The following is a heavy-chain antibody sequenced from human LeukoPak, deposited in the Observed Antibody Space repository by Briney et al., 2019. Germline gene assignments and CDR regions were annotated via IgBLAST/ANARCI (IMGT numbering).Heavy chain of an antibody. CDR1: GYDFINYG. Sequence: GASVKVSCKASGYDFINYGISWVRQAPGQGLEWMGWRSIYNGNTDYKLQGRVTMTTDTSTNTAYMEARSLRSDDTAVYYCARGGPFPSSSSSREYYLDYWGQGTLVTVSS. V-gene: IGHV1-18*01. CDR3: ARGGPFPSSSSSREYYLDY. D-gene: IGHD6-6*01. CDR2: RSIYNGNT. J-gene: IGHJ4*02.